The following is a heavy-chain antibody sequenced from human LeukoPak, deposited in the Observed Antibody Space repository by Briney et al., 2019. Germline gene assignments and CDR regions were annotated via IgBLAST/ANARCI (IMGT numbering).Heavy chain of an antibody. D-gene: IGHD2-21*02. CDR2: ISYDGSNK. CDR3: AKDPLDCGGDCYSSSDY. J-gene: IGHJ4*02. CDR1: GFTFSSYG. Sequence: GGSLRLSCAASGFTFSSYGMHWVRQAPGKGLEWVAVISYDGSNKYYADSVKGRFTISRDNSKNTLHLQMNSLRAEDTAVYYCAKDPLDCGGDCYSSSDYWGQGTLVTVSS. V-gene: IGHV3-30*18.